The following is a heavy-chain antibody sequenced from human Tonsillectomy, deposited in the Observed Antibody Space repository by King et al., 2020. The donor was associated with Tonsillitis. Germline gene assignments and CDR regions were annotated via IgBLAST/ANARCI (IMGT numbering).Heavy chain of an antibody. J-gene: IGHJ4*02. Sequence: EVQLVESGGGLVQPGGSLRLSCTASGFTFSNYNMNWVRQAPGKGLEWVSYISRTTSNIYYADSMKGRFTISRDNAKNSLYLQMNSLSAEDTAVYYCAREVIAAGEVFFDHWGQGTVVTVPS. V-gene: IGHV3-48*01. CDR2: ISRTTSNI. CDR1: GFTFSNYN. D-gene: IGHD6-25*01. CDR3: AREVIAAGEVFFDH.